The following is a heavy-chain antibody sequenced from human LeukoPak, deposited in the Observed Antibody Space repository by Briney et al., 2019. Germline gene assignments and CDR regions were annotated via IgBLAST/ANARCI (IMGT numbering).Heavy chain of an antibody. Sequence: PSETLSLTCTVPGGSISSSSYYWGWIRQPPGKGLEWIGSIYYSGSTYYNPSLKSRVTISVDTSKNQFSLKLSSVTAADTAVYYCARSYYYYDSRGPLDYWGQGTLVTVSS. CDR3: ARSYYYYDSRGPLDY. CDR2: IYYSGST. J-gene: IGHJ4*02. CDR1: GGSISSSSYY. V-gene: IGHV4-39*01. D-gene: IGHD3-22*01.